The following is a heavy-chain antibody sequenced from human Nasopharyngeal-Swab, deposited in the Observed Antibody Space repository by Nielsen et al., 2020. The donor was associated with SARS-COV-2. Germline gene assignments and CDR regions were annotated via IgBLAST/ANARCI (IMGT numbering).Heavy chain of an antibody. V-gene: IGHV1-3*01. J-gene: IGHJ5*02. CDR3: AREPRPGIAVAGKGNWFDP. CDR2: INAGNGNT. Sequence: ASVKVSCKAFGYTFTSYAMHWVRQAPGQRLEWMGWINAGNGNTKYSQKFQGRVTITRDTSASTAYMELSSLRSEDTAVYYCAREPRPGIAVAGKGNWFDPWGQGTLVTVSS. CDR1: GYTFTSYA. D-gene: IGHD6-19*01.